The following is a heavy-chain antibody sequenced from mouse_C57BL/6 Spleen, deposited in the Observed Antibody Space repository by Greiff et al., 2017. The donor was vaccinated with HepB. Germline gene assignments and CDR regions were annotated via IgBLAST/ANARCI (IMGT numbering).Heavy chain of an antibody. D-gene: IGHD1-1*01. CDR1: GYTFTSYW. CDR3: ARSVYAAGAY. V-gene: IGHV1-69*01. CDR2: IDPSDSYT. J-gene: IGHJ3*01. Sequence: VQLQQPGAELVMPGASVKLSCKASGYTFTSYWMHWVKQRPGQGLEWIGEIDPSDSYTNYNQKFKGKSTLTVDKSSSTAYMQLSSLTSEDSAVYYCARSVYAAGAYWGQGTLVTVSA.